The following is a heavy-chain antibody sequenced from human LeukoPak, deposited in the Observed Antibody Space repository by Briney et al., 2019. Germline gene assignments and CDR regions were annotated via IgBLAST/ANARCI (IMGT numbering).Heavy chain of an antibody. Sequence: GGSLRLSCAASGFTFGSYAMHWVRQAPGKGLEWVAVISYDGSNKYHADSVKGRFTISRDNSKNTLYLQMNSLRAEDTAVYYCARDSPNGLTTQNFNWFDPWGQGTLVTVSS. CDR3: ARDSPNGLTTQNFNWFDP. CDR1: GFTFGSYA. CDR2: ISYDGSNK. J-gene: IGHJ5*02. V-gene: IGHV3-30-3*01. D-gene: IGHD4-4*01.